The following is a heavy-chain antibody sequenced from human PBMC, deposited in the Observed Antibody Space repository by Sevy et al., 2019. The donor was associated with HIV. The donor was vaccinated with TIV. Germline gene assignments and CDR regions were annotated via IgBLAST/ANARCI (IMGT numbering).Heavy chain of an antibody. J-gene: IGHJ4*02. CDR1: GYTFSTYR. CDR3: ARAFCSGGRCYSLAY. D-gene: IGHD2-15*01. CDR2: ISPNNGDT. V-gene: IGHV1-18*01. Sequence: ASVKVSCKVSGYTFSTYRITWVRQAPGQGLEWMGWISPNNGDTNYERKLQGKVSMTTDTSTTTAYMELRGLTSDDTALYYCARAFCSGGRCYSLAYWGQGTLVTVSS.